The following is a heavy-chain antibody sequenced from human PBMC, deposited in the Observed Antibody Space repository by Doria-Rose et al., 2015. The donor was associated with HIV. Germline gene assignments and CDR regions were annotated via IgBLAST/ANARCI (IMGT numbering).Heavy chain of an antibody. CDR2: INHSGST. CDR1: GGSFSGYY. D-gene: IGHD1-1*01. Sequence: QVQLQQWDAGLVKPSETLSLTCAVFGGSFSGYYWSWIRQPPGKGLEWIGEINHSGSTNYKTSLKSRVTISLDTSKNLFSRKLSCVTAADTAVYYCARGLLRGGWNDVDYYYGMDVWGQGTTVTVSS. V-gene: IGHV4-34*01. CDR3: ARGLLRGGWNDVDYYYGMDV. J-gene: IGHJ6*02.